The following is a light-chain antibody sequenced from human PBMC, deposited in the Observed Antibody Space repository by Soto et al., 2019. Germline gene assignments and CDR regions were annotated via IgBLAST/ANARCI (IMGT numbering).Light chain of an antibody. CDR3: CSYAGTNNVL. V-gene: IGLV2-11*01. CDR2: DVS. Sequence: QSVLTQPRSVSGSPGQSVTISCTGTSSDVGGYNYVSRYRQHPGKAPRLMIYDVSTRPLGVPDRFSGSKSGNTASLTISGLQAEDEADYYCCSYAGTNNVLFGGGTKLTVL. CDR1: SSDVGGYNY. J-gene: IGLJ2*01.